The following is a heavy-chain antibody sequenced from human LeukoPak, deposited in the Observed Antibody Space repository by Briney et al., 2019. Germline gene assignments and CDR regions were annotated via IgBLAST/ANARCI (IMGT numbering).Heavy chain of an antibody. V-gene: IGHV1-18*01. CDR1: GYSFSRYG. D-gene: IGHD5-12*01. J-gene: IGHJ4*02. CDR3: ARDPSNSGYDYLYYFDY. Sequence: ASVKVSRKASGYSFSRYGISWVRQAPGQGLEWMGWISTYNGNTNYAQKFQGRVTMTRDMSISTAYMELSRLRSDDTAVYYCARDPSNSGYDYLYYFDYWGQGTLVTVSS. CDR2: ISTYNGNT.